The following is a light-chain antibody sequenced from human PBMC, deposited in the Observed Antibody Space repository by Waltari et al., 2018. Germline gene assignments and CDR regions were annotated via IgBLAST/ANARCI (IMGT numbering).Light chain of an antibody. CDR2: GAS. Sequence: EIVMTQSPATLSVSRGARATLPCRASQGVSSNLAWYQQKPGQAPRLLIYGASTRATGIPARFSGSGSGTEFTLTISRLQSEDFAVYYWQQYNNWPQTFGGGTKVEIK. V-gene: IGKV3-15*01. CDR1: QGVSSN. CDR3: QQYNNWPQT. J-gene: IGKJ4*01.